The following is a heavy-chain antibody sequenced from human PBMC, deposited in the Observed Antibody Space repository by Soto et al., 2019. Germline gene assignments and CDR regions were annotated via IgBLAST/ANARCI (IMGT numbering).Heavy chain of an antibody. CDR1: GGSFSGYY. CDR2: INHSGST. CDR3: ARGRQQLVQGYYYYGMDV. Sequence: PSETLSFTCAVYGGSFSGYYWSWIRQPPGKGLEWIGEINHSGSTNYNPSLKSRVTISVDTSKNQFSLKLSSVTAADTAVYYCARGRQQLVQGYYYYGMDVWGQGTTVTVSS. J-gene: IGHJ6*02. V-gene: IGHV4-34*01. D-gene: IGHD6-13*01.